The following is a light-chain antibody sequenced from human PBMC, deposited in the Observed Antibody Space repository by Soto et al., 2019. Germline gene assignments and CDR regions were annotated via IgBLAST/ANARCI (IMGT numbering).Light chain of an antibody. CDR1: QSVSTY. CDR2: AAS. J-gene: IGKJ2*01. CDR3: QQSYSMPYT. Sequence: DIQMTQSPSSLSASVGDRVTITCRASQSVSTYLNWYQQKPGKAPKLLIYAASSLQSGVPSRFSGSGSGTDFTLTISSLQPEYFATYYCQQSYSMPYTFGQGTKVEIK. V-gene: IGKV1-39*01.